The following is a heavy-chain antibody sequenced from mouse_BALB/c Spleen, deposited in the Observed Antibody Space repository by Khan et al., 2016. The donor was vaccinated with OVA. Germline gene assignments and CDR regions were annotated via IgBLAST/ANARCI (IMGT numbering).Heavy chain of an antibody. CDR2: ISSGGSYT. V-gene: IGHV5-6*01. J-gene: IGHJ4*01. Sequence: EVELVESGGDLVKPGGSLKLSCAASGFTFSSYGMSWVRQTPDKRLEWVATISSGGSYTYYPDNLKGRFTISRDNAKNTLYLQISSLKSEDTAMYYCARQPGYYEGSAMYYWGQGTSVTVSA. CDR3: ARQPGYYEGSAMYY. CDR1: GFTFSSYG. D-gene: IGHD2-3*01.